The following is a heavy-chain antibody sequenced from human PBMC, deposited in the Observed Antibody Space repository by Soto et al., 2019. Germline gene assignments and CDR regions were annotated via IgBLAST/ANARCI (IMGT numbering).Heavy chain of an antibody. CDR1: GGSISSGGYY. CDR3: GREDCSGGSCYGLDA. Sequence: QVQLQESGPGLVKPSQTLSLTCTVSGGSISSGGYYWSWIRQHPGKGLEWIGYIHYTGSTYYNPSRKGRVALSVDTCMNQFCLRLSSVTGAGTSVYYCGREDCSGGSCYGLDAGGRGTTVTVSS. CDR2: IHYTGST. D-gene: IGHD2-15*01. J-gene: IGHJ6*02. V-gene: IGHV4-31*03.